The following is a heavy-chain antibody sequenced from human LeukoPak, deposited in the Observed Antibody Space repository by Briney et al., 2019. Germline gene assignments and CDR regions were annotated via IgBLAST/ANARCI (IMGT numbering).Heavy chain of an antibody. CDR2: IYYSGST. J-gene: IGHJ3*02. Sequence: PSETLSLTCTVSGGSISSYYWSWIRQPPGKGLEWIGYIYYSGSTNYNPSLKSRVTISVDTSKSQFSLKLSSVTAADTAVYYCARDQGYCSGGSCYSDDAFDIWGQGTMVTVSS. D-gene: IGHD2-15*01. CDR3: ARDQGYCSGGSCYSDDAFDI. V-gene: IGHV4-59*01. CDR1: GGSISSYY.